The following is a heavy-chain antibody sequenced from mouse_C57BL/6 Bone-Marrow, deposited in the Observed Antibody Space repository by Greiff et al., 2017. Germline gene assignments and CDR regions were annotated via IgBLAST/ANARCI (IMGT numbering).Heavy chain of an antibody. V-gene: IGHV1-20*01. D-gene: IGHD1-1*01. Sequence: VQLQQSGPELVKPGDSVKISCKASGYSFTGYFMNWVMPSHGKSLEWIGRINPYNGDTCYHQKFNGNVTLTVAKSASTAHMELRSLTSEDSAVYYGARLRDYGSSYYYAMYYWGQGTSVTVSS. CDR1: GYSFTGYF. CDR2: INPYNGDT. CDR3: ARLRDYGSSYYYAMYY. J-gene: IGHJ4*01.